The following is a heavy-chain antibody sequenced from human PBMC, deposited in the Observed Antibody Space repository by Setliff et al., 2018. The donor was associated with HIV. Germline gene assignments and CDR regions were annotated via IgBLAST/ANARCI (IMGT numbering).Heavy chain of an antibody. CDR1: GGSISSSSHH. V-gene: IGHV4-39*07. D-gene: IGHD3-10*01. Sequence: PSETLSLTCTVSGGSISSSSHHWSWIRQTPGKGLEWIGSIYYSESTSYNPSLKSRVTISVDTSKNQFSLKLGSVTAADTAVYYCARDMSHLAPLGYYFDYWGQGTLVTVSS. J-gene: IGHJ4*02. CDR2: IYYSEST. CDR3: ARDMSHLAPLGYYFDY.